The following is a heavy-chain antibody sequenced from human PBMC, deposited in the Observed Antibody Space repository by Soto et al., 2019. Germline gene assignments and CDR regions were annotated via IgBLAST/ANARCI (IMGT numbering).Heavy chain of an antibody. V-gene: IGHV4-34*01. CDR3: ARAPSYCISTSCYGYYYGMDV. J-gene: IGHJ6*02. CDR2: INHSGST. CDR1: GGSFSGYY. Sequence: SETLSLTCAVYGGSFSGYYWTWIRQPPGTGLEWIGEINHSGSTNYNPSLKSRVTISVDTSKNQFSLKLTSVTAADTAVYYCARAPSYCISTSCYGYYYGMDVWGQGTTVTVSS. D-gene: IGHD2-2*01.